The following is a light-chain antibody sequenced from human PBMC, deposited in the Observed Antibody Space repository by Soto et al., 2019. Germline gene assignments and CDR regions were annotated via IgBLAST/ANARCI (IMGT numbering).Light chain of an antibody. CDR2: EIN. Sequence: QSALTQPPSASGSPGRSVTISCTGTRSDIGGSNFISWYQQHPGEAPKLLIFEINKRPSGVPGRFSGSKSGNTASLTVSGLQAEDEADYYCGSYAGNTNFVFGTGTKVTVL. CDR1: RSDIGGSNF. V-gene: IGLV2-8*01. J-gene: IGLJ1*01. CDR3: GSYAGNTNFV.